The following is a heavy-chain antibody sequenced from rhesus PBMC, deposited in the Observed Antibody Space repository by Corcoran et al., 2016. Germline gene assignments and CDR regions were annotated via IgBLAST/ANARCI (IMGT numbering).Heavy chain of an antibody. Sequence: QVQLQESGPGLVKPSETLSLTCAVSGGSISSNYWSWIRQPPGKGLEWIGLNYGSGGSNDYNPSLKRRVTISTDTSKNQFSLKLSSGTAADTAVYYCARVSGSWSFDYWGQGVLVTVSS. V-gene: IGHV4-160*01. CDR1: GGSISSNY. CDR2: NYGSGGSN. D-gene: IGHD6-25*01. J-gene: IGHJ4*01. CDR3: ARVSGSWSFDY.